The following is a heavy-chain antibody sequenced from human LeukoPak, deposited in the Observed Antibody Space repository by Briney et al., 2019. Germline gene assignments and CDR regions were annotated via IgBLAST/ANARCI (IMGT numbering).Heavy chain of an antibody. CDR1: GDSISNYY. V-gene: IGHV4-59*01. D-gene: IGHD6-13*01. CDR3: ARYSSSSFDP. CDR2: IYYSGST. J-gene: IGHJ5*02. Sequence: SETLSLTCTVSGDSISNYYWSWIRQPPGKGLEWIGYIYYSGSTNYNPSLKSRVTISVDTSKNQFSLKLSSVTAADTAVYYCARYSSSSFDPWGQGTLVTVSS.